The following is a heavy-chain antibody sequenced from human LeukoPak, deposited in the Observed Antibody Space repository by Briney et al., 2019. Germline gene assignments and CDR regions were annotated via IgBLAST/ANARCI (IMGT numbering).Heavy chain of an antibody. V-gene: IGHV1-46*01. CDR1: GYTFTSYY. J-gene: IGHJ5*02. D-gene: IGHD3-3*01. CDR3: ARGALYDFWSGYYSNWFDP. Sequence: ASVKVSCKASGYTFTSYYMHWVRQAPGQGLEWMGIINPSGGSTSYAQKFQGRVTMTRDTSTSTVYMELSSLRSEDTAVYYCARGALYDFWSGYYSNWFDPWGQGTLVTVFS. CDR2: INPSGGST.